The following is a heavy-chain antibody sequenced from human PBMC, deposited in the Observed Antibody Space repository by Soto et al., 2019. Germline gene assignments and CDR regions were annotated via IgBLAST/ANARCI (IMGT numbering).Heavy chain of an antibody. Sequence: TMSLTCTISGASFSRAVYYWSWLRRPPGKGLEWIGYIYYSGSTYYNPSLKSRVTISVDTSKNQFSLKLSSVTAADTAVYYCARDGGSGWYFAFDIWGQGTMVTVSS. V-gene: IGHV4-31*03. J-gene: IGHJ3*02. CDR1: GASFSRAVYY. CDR3: ARDGGSGWYFAFDI. D-gene: IGHD6-19*01. CDR2: IYYSGST.